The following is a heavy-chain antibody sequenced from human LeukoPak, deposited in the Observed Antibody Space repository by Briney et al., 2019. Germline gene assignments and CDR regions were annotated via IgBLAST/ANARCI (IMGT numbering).Heavy chain of an antibody. CDR3: ARGGADHRDYYYYYMDV. CDR2: IYYSGST. D-gene: IGHD1-14*01. CDR1: GGSISSYY. Sequence: SETLSLTCTVSGGSISSYYWSWIRQPPGKGLEWIGYIYYSGSTNYNPSLKSRVTISVDTSKNQFSLKLSSVTAADTAVYYCARGGADHRDYYYYYMDVWGKGTTVTISS. J-gene: IGHJ6*03. V-gene: IGHV4-59*01.